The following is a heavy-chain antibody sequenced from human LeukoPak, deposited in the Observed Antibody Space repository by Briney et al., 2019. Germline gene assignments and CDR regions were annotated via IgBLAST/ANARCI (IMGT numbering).Heavy chain of an antibody. CDR2: ISSSSSYI. CDR1: GFTFSSYS. CDR3: AKDISPYYYGSGSYSPADY. V-gene: IGHV3-21*04. J-gene: IGHJ4*02. Sequence: GGSLRLSCAASGFTFSSYSMNWVRQAPGKGLEWVSSISSSSSYIDYADSVKGRFTISRNNARNSLYLQMNSLRTEDTALYYCAKDISPYYYGSGSYSPADYWGQGTLVTVSS. D-gene: IGHD3-10*01.